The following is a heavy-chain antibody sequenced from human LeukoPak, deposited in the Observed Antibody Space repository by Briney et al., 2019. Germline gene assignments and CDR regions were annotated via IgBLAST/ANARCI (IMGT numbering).Heavy chain of an antibody. V-gene: IGHV1-69*05. D-gene: IGHD3-22*01. CDR2: IIPIFGTA. Sequence: ASVKVSCKASGGTFSSYAISWVRQAPGQGLKWMGGIIPIFGTANYAQKFQGRVTITTDESTSTAYMELSSLRSEDTAVYYCARAYYDSSGYYLFDYWGQGTLVTVSS. J-gene: IGHJ4*02. CDR3: ARAYYDSSGYYLFDY. CDR1: GGTFSSYA.